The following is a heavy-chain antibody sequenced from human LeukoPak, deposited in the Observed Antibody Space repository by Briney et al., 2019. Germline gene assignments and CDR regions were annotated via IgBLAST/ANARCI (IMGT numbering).Heavy chain of an antibody. Sequence: GGSLRLSCAAFGFTFSNFLMHWVRQVPGKRLVWVARIDTDGSTTHYADSVKGRFTISRDNAKNTLYLQMNSLRAEDTAVYYCVRDRDGYNYWGQGTLVTVSS. CDR2: IDTDGSTT. V-gene: IGHV3-74*01. J-gene: IGHJ4*02. D-gene: IGHD5-24*01. CDR1: GFTFSNFL. CDR3: VRDRDGYNY.